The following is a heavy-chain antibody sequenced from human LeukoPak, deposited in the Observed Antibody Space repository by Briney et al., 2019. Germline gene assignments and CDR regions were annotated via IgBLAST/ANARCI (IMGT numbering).Heavy chain of an antibody. CDR2: IWYDGSNK. J-gene: IGHJ4*02. D-gene: IGHD2-2*01. CDR1: GFTFSSYG. CDR3: ASGYCSSTSCYALDY. V-gene: IGHV3-33*01. Sequence: PGGSLRLSCAASGFTFSSYGMHWVRQAPGKGLEWVAVIWYDGSNKYYADSVKGRFTISRDSSKNTLYLQMNSLRAEDTAVYYCASGYCSSTSCYALDYWGQGTLVTVSS.